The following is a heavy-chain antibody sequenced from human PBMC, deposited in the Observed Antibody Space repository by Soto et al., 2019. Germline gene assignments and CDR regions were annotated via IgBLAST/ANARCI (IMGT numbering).Heavy chain of an antibody. J-gene: IGHJ6*02. V-gene: IGHV1-46*01. D-gene: IGHD5-18*01. Sequence: VKVSCKASGYTFTSYYMHWVRQAPGQGLEWMGIINPSGGSTSYAQKFQGRVTMTRDTSTSTVYMELSSLRSEDTAVYYCARDRQRGYSYGPDYYYGMDVWGQGTTVTVSS. CDR3: ARDRQRGYSYGPDYYYGMDV. CDR2: INPSGGST. CDR1: GYTFTSYY.